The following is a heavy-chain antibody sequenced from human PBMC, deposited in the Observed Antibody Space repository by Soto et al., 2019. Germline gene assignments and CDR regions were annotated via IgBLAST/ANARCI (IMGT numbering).Heavy chain of an antibody. CDR2: IIPILGIA. CDR3: AGCSSTSCYAKDYYYYYYMDV. D-gene: IGHD2-2*01. J-gene: IGHJ6*03. Sequence: QVQLVQSGAEVKKPGSSVKVSCKASGGTFSSYTISWVRQAPGQGLEWMGRIIPILGIANYAQKFQGRVTITADKSTSTADMELSSLRSEDTAVYYCAGCSSTSCYAKDYYYYYYMDVWGKGTTVTVSS. CDR1: GGTFSSYT. V-gene: IGHV1-69*02.